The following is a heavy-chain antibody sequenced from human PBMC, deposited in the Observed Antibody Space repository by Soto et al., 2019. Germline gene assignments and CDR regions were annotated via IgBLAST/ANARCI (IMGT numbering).Heavy chain of an antibody. D-gene: IGHD2-15*01. V-gene: IGHV1-18*01. CDR3: ARNGYCSGGSCYLTNYYYYYGMDV. J-gene: IGHJ6*02. CDR2: ISAYNGNT. Sequence: ASVKVSCKASGYTFTSCGISWVRQAPGQGLEWMGWISAYNGNTNYAQKLQGRVTMTTDTSTSTAYMELRSLRSDDTAVYYCARNGYCSGGSCYLTNYYYYYGMDVWGQGTTVTVSS. CDR1: GYTFTSCG.